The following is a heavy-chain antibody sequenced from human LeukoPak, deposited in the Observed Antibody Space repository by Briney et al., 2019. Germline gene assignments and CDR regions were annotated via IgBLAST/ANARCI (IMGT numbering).Heavy chain of an antibody. Sequence: PGGSLRLSCAASGFTFSNAWMSWVRQAPGKWLEWVGSITSKTDGGTTDYAAPVKGRFTISRDDSKNTLYLQMNSLKTEDTAVYYCTTGLVVLLWFWELLPKEDYWGQGTLVTVSS. CDR1: GFTFSNAW. CDR2: ITSKTDGGTT. V-gene: IGHV3-15*01. CDR3: TTGLVVLLWFWELLPKEDY. D-gene: IGHD3-10*01. J-gene: IGHJ4*02.